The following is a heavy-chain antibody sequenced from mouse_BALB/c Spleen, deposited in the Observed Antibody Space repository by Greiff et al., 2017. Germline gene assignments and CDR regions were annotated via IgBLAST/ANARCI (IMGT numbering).Heavy chain of an antibody. Sequence: EVHLVESGGGLVKPGGSLKLSCAASGFTFSDYYMYWVRQTPEKRLEWVATISDGGSYTYYPDSAKGRFTISRDNAKNNLYLQMSSLKSEDTAMYYCARDENYYAMDYWGQGTSVTVSS. V-gene: IGHV5-4*02. CDR2: ISDGGSYT. J-gene: IGHJ4*01. CDR3: ARDENYYAMDY. CDR1: GFTFSDYY.